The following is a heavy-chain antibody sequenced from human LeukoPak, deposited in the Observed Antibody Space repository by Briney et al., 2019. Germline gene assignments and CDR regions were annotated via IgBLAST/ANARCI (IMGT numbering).Heavy chain of an antibody. V-gene: IGHV4-31*03. CDR1: GGSISSGGYY. D-gene: IGHD3-22*01. CDR2: VYYSGST. CDR3: ARDLSTDDSSGYYYVPFGY. J-gene: IGHJ4*02. Sequence: PSETLSLTCTVSGGSISSGGYYWSWIRQHPGTGLEWIGYVYYSGSTYYNPSLKSRVTISVDTSKNQFSLKLSSVTAADTAVYYCARDLSTDDSSGYYYVPFGYWGQGTLVTVSS.